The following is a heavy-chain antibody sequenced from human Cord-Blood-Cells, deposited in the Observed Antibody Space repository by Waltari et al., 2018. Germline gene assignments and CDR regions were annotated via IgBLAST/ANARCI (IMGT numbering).Heavy chain of an antibody. D-gene: IGHD2-21*01. V-gene: IGHV4-59*11. CDR1: GGSISSHY. J-gene: IGHJ4*02. CDR3: ARQSEVPSDGYFDY. CDR2: IYYSGST. Sequence: QVQLQESGPGLVKPSETVSLTCTVSGGSISSHYWSWIRQPPGKGLEWIGYIYYSGSTNYNPSLKSRVTISVDTSKNQFSLKLSSVTAADTAVYYCARQSEVPSDGYFDYWGQGTLVTVSS.